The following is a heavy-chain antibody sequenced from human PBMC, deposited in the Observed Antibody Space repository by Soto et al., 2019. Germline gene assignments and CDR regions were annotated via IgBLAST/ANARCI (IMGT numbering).Heavy chain of an antibody. D-gene: IGHD3-10*01. CDR2: INPSGGST. V-gene: IGHV1-46*01. J-gene: IGHJ6*02. Sequence: HGLEWMGTINPSGGSTRYAQKFQGRVTMTRDTSTSTVYMELSSLRSEDTAVYYRPREGYYGSGIDGMDVWGQGTTVTVSS. CDR3: PREGYYGSGIDGMDV.